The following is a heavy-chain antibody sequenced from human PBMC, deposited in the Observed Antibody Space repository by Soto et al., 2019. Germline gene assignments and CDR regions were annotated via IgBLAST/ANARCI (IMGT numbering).Heavy chain of an antibody. V-gene: IGHV3-64D*06. Sequence: GGSLRLSCAASGFIFKNYTMHWFRQAPGKGLEYVSTIDNNGIRTYYADSVKGRFTISRDNSRSIVYLEMRSLGTEDTAVYYCVKYSKTVGWGQGAPVTVSS. CDR3: VKYSKTVG. J-gene: IGHJ4*02. CDR2: IDNNGIRT. D-gene: IGHD1-26*01. CDR1: GFIFKNYT.